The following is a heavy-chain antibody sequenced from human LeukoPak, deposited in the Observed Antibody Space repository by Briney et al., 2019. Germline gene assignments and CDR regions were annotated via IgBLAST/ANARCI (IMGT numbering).Heavy chain of an antibody. CDR3: ARTRGYCSSTSCYTPFDY. V-gene: IGHV1-18*01. D-gene: IGHD2-2*02. J-gene: IGHJ4*02. Sequence: ASVKVSCKASGYTFTSYGISWVRQAPGQGREWMGWISAYNGNTNYAQKLQGRVTMTTDTSTSTAYMELRSLRSDDTAVYYCARTRGYCSSTSCYTPFDYWGQGTLVTVSS. CDR2: ISAYNGNT. CDR1: GYTFTSYG.